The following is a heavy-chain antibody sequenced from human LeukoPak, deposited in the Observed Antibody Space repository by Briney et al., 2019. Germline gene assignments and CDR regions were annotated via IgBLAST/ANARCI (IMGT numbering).Heavy chain of an antibody. Sequence: SGTLSLTCTVSGDSINSLDLWSWVRQPPGKGLEWIGEMYLSGTTHSNPSVKSRVTISIDKSKNQFFLNLSSVTAADTAVYYCARTYSSGSRMDYWGQGTLVTVSS. J-gene: IGHJ4*02. CDR2: MYLSGTT. V-gene: IGHV4-4*02. CDR1: GDSINSLDL. D-gene: IGHD6-19*01. CDR3: ARTYSSGSRMDY.